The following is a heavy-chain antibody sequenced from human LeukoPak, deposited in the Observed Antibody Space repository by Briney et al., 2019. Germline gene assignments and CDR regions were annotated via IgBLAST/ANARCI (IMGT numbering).Heavy chain of an antibody. V-gene: IGHV3-23*01. CDR1: GFTLNNNA. J-gene: IGHJ3*01. Sequence: GGSLRLSCATSGFTLNNNAMSWVRQAPGKRLEWVSAINGGGDATEYADSVKGRFTISRDNSKNTLYLQMNSLRPEDTAVYYCARCTASCYANAFDVWGQGTLLTVSS. D-gene: IGHD2-2*01. CDR3: ARCTASCYANAFDV. CDR2: INGGGDAT.